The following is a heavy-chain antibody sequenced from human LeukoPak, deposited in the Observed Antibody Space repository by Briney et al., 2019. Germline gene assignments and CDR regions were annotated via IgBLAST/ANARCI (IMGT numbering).Heavy chain of an antibody. CDR3: AKTGSSWAHYGMDV. V-gene: IGHV3-7*01. CDR2: VKPDGSEK. CDR1: GFTFSSYW. Sequence: GGSLRLSCAASGFTFSSYWVTWVRQAPGKGLEWVAHVKPDGSEKSYVDSVKGRFTISRDNAQNSLYLQMNSLRAEDTAVYYCAKTGSSWAHYGMDVWGQGTTVTVSS. D-gene: IGHD6-13*01. J-gene: IGHJ6*02.